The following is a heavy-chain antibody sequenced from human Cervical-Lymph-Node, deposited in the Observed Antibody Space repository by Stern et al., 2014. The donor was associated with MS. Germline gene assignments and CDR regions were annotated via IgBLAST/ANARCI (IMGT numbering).Heavy chain of an antibody. Sequence: EMQLVESGAEVKKPGDSLKISCKASGYSFTSYWLVSARQMPGKVLEWMGIIYPGDSDTRYSPSFQGQVTISADRSISTAYLQWSSLKASDTAMYYCVRQAPEQTLDYWGQGTLVTVSS. V-gene: IGHV5-51*01. J-gene: IGHJ4*02. D-gene: IGHD1/OR15-1a*01. CDR3: VRQAPEQTLDY. CDR1: GYSFTSYW. CDR2: IYPGDSDT.